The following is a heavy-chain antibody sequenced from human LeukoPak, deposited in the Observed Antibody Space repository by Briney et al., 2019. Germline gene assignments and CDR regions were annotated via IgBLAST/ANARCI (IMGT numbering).Heavy chain of an antibody. CDR2: INPNNGAT. CDR1: GYTFTGYY. Sequence: ASVKVSCKTSGYTFTGYYIHWVRQAPGQGLEWLGWINPNNGATKYAQKFHGRVTMTRDTSISTGYMDLSSLRSDDTAVYYCARVVLHATLQDGFGYCFDSWGQGTLVTVSS. V-gene: IGHV1-2*02. CDR3: ARVVLHATLQDGFGYCFDS. J-gene: IGHJ4*02. D-gene: IGHD3-16*01.